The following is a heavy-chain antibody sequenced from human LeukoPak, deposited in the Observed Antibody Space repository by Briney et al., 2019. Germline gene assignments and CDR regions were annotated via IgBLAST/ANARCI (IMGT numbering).Heavy chain of an antibody. CDR1: GFTFSSYS. D-gene: IGHD6-13*01. V-gene: IGHV3-21*01. CDR2: ISSSSSYI. Sequence: GGSLRLSCAASGFTFSSYSMNWVRQAPGKGLEWVSSISSSSSYIYYADSVKGRFTISRDNAKNSLYLQMNSLRAEDSAVYYCARSREVLPAGTIDYWGQGALVTVSS. J-gene: IGHJ4*02. CDR3: ARSREVLPAGTIDY.